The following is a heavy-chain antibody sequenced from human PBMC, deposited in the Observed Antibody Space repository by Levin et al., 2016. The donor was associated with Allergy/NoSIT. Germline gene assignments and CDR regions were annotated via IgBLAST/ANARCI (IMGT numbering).Heavy chain of an antibody. CDR1: GFTFRAFA. CDR3: VKGSGVLTRLGWFDS. CDR2: ISINDINT. J-gene: IGHJ5*01. V-gene: IGHV3-64D*08. Sequence: GESLKISCSASGFTFRAFAMHWVRQAPGKGLEYVSGISINDINTHYADSVTGRSIISRDNSKQTLYLQMSSLRPEDTAVYYCVKGSGVLTRLGWFDSWGQGTLVTVSS. D-gene: IGHD1-26*01.